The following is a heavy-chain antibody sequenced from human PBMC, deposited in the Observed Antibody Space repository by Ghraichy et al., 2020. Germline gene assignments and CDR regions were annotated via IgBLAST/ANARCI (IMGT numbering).Heavy chain of an antibody. Sequence: SETLSLTCTVSGGSISSYYWSWIRQPPGKGLEWIGYIYYSGSTNYTPSLKSRVTISVDTSKNQFSLKLRSVTAADTAVYYCARHSSGWYWFDPWGQGTLVTVSS. D-gene: IGHD6-19*01. J-gene: IGHJ5*02. CDR3: ARHSSGWYWFDP. CDR1: GGSISSYY. V-gene: IGHV4-59*08. CDR2: IYYSGST.